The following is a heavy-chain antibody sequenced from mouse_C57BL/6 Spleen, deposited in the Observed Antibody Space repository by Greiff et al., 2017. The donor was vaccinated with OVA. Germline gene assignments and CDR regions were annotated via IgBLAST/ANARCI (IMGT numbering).Heavy chain of an antibody. CDR1: GYTFTDYY. V-gene: IGHV1-19*01. Sequence: VQLQQSGPVLVKPGASVKMSCKASGYTFTDYYMNWVKQSHGKSLEWIGVINPYNGGTSYNQKFKGQATLTVDKSSSTAYMELNRLTSEDSAVYYCARVIYDYDWYFDVWGTGTTVTVSA. CDR3: ARVIYDYDWYFDV. D-gene: IGHD2-4*01. J-gene: IGHJ1*03. CDR2: INPYNGGT.